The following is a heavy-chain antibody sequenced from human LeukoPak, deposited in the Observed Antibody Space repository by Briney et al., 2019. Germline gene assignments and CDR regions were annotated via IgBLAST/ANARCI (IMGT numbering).Heavy chain of an antibody. CDR2: IYYSGST. Sequence: PSETLSLTCTVSGGSISSYYWSWIRQPPGEGLEWIGYIYYSGSTNYNPSLKSRVTISVDTSKNQFSLKLSSVTAADTAVYYCAGSRVGATVGFDYWGQGTLVTVSS. J-gene: IGHJ4*02. D-gene: IGHD1-26*01. CDR3: AGSRVGATVGFDY. V-gene: IGHV4-59*01. CDR1: GGSISSYY.